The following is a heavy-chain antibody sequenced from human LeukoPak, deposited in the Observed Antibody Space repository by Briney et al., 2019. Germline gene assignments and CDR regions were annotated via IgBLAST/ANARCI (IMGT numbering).Heavy chain of an antibody. CDR1: GGSISSYY. CDR3: ARGPYCGGDCYFAY. V-gene: IGHV4-4*07. J-gene: IGHJ4*02. Sequence: SETLSLTCTVSGGSISSYYWSWIRQPAGKGLEWIGRIYTSGSTYYNPSLKSRVTMSVDTSKNQSSLKLSSVTAADTAVYFCARGPYCGGDCYFAYWGQGTLVTVSS. CDR2: IYTSGST. D-gene: IGHD2-21*02.